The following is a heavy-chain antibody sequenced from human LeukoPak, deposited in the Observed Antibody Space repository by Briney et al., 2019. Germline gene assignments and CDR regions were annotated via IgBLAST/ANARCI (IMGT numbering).Heavy chain of an antibody. D-gene: IGHD3-9*01. J-gene: IGHJ5*02. V-gene: IGHV1-2*02. CDR2: INPNSGGT. CDR1: GYTFTGYY. CDR3: ARAPYYDILTGTVGNFFDP. Sequence: GASVKVSCKASGYTFTGYYMHWVRQAPGQGLEWMGWINPNSGGTNYAQKFQGRVTMTRDTSISTAYMELSRLRSDDTAVYYCARAPYYDILTGTVGNFFDPWGQGTLVTVSS.